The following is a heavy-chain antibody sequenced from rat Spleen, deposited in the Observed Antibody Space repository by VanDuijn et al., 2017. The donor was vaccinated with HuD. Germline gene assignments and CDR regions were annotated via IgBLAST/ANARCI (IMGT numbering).Heavy chain of an antibody. CDR1: GFTFSDYN. CDR2: IRYDGSST. J-gene: IGHJ4*01. Sequence: EVQLVESGGGLVQPGRSLKLSCAASGFTFSDYNMAWVRQAPKKGLEWVATIRYDGSSTYYRDSVKGRFTIYRDNAKSTLYLQMDSLRAEDMATYYCARHGWGYGVMDAWGKGASVTVSS. V-gene: IGHV5-7*01. D-gene: IGHD4-3*01. CDR3: ARHGWGYGVMDA.